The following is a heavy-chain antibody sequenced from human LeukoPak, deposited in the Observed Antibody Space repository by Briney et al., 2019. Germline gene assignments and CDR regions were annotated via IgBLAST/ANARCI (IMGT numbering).Heavy chain of an antibody. Sequence: GGSLRLSCAASGFTFSSYAMSWLRQAPGKGLEWVSAISGSGGSTYSADSVKGRFTISRDNSKNTLYLQMNSLKAENTVVYYGAKIRIPPNDYWGQGTLVTVSS. D-gene: IGHD2-21*01. V-gene: IGHV3-23*01. J-gene: IGHJ4*02. CDR3: AKIRIPPNDY. CDR2: ISGSGGST. CDR1: GFTFSSYA.